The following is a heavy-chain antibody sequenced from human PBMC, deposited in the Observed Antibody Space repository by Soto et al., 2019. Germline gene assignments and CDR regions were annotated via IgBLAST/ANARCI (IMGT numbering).Heavy chain of an antibody. CDR3: AKAPSTIVATISYFDY. Sequence: GGSLRLSCAASGFTFSSYGMHWVRQAPGKGLEWVAVISYDGSNKYYADSVKGRFTISRDNSKNTLYLQMNSLRAEDTAVYYCAKAPSTIVATISYFDYWGQGTLVTVSS. V-gene: IGHV3-30*18. D-gene: IGHD5-12*01. J-gene: IGHJ4*02. CDR2: ISYDGSNK. CDR1: GFTFSSYG.